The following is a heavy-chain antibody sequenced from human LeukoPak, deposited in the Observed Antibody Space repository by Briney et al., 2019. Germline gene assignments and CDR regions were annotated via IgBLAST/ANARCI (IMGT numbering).Heavy chain of an antibody. CDR1: GFTFSSYS. Sequence: GGSLRLSCAASGFTFSSYSMNWVRQTPGKGLEWVSYISSSSSTIYYADSVKGRFTISRDNAKNSLYLQMNCLRAEDTAVYYCARVDYDSSGYYYNYYYYYMDVWGKGTTVTVSS. J-gene: IGHJ6*03. CDR3: ARVDYDSSGYYYNYYYYYMDV. CDR2: ISSSSSTI. V-gene: IGHV3-48*01. D-gene: IGHD3-22*01.